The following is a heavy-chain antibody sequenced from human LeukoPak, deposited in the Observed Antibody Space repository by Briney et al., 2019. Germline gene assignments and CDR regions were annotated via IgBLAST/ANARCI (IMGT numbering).Heavy chain of an antibody. D-gene: IGHD3-3*01. Sequence: SETLSLTCTVSGGSISSSTYYWGWIRQPPAKGLEWFVYIYYTGSTYYNPSLKSRVTISVDTSKNQFSLKLTSVTAADTAVYYCARLGRTYYDFWSGPWGQGTLVTVSS. J-gene: IGHJ5*02. V-gene: IGHV4-39*01. CDR2: IYYTGST. CDR1: GGSISSSTYY. CDR3: ARLGRTYYDFWSGP.